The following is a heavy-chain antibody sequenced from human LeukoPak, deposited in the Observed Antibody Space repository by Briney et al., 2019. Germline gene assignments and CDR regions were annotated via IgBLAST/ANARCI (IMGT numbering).Heavy chain of an antibody. CDR3: ARTNEYSSSFDY. J-gene: IGHJ4*02. CDR1: GGSISSYY. Sequence: SETLSLTCTVSGGSISSYYWSWIRQPPGKGLEWIGYIYYSGSTNYNPSLKSRVTISVDTSKNQFSLKLSSVTAADTAVYYCARTNEYSSSFDYWGQGALVTVSS. V-gene: IGHV4-59*01. CDR2: IYYSGST. D-gene: IGHD6-6*01.